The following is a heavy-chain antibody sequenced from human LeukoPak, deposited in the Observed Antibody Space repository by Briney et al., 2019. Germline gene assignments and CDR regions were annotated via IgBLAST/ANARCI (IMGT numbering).Heavy chain of an antibody. Sequence: SETLSLTCTVSGGSISSDYWSWARQPAGKGLERIGRIDNTGNTNYNPSLKSRVTMSVDPSKNQLSLRLSSVTAADSAVYYCARVRSKDVWRSYGSYYYFYYMDVWGQGTTVTISS. D-gene: IGHD3-16*01. CDR3: ARVRSKDVWRSYGSYYYFYYMDV. J-gene: IGHJ6*03. CDR2: IDNTGNT. CDR1: GGSISSDY. V-gene: IGHV4-4*07.